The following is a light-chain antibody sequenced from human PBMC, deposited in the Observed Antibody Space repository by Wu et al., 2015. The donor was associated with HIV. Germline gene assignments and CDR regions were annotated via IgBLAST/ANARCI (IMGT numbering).Light chain of an antibody. CDR2: DAS. V-gene: IGKV3-11*01. J-gene: IGKJ1*01. Sequence: EVVLTQSPATLSLSPGERATLSCRASQTVYNYFAWYQQRPGQAPRLLIKDASNRASGIPDRFSGGGSGTDFTLTISSLQPEDFATYYCQQSYSSLRTFGQGTKVEIK. CDR3: QQSYSSLRT. CDR1: QTVYNY.